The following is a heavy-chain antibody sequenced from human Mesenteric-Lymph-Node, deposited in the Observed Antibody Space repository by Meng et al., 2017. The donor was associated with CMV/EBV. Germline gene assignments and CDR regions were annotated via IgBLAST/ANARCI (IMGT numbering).Heavy chain of an antibody. CDR1: GGSISSSRSY. CDR2: IYYSGST. CDR3: ARRRFLEWQPNWFDP. Sequence: SGGSISSSRSYWGWIRQPPGKGLEWIGSIYYSGSTYYNPSLKSRVTISVDTSKNQFSLKLSSVTAADTAVYYCARRRFLEWQPNWFDPWGQGTLVTVSS. V-gene: IGHV4-39*01. D-gene: IGHD3-3*01. J-gene: IGHJ5*02.